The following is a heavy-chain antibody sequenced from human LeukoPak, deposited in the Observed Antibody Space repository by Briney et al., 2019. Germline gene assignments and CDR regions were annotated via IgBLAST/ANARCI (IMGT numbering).Heavy chain of an antibody. J-gene: IGHJ4*02. V-gene: IGHV1-69*13. CDR2: IIPIFGTA. CDR3: ARVKDILTGPLDY. Sequence: GASVKVSCKASGGTFSSYAISWVRQAPGQGLEWMGGIIPIFGTANYAQKFQGRVTITADESTSTAYVELSSLRSEDTAVYYCARVKDILTGPLDYWGQGTLVTVSS. CDR1: GGTFSSYA. D-gene: IGHD3-9*01.